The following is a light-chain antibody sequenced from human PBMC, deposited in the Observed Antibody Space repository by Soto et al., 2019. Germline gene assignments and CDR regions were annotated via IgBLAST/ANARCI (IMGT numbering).Light chain of an antibody. Sequence: QSVLTQPASVSGSPGQSITISYTGTSSDVGGYNYVSWYQHHPGKAPKLIIYDVSNRPSGVSIRFSASKSDNTASLTISGLQPEDEADYHCSSYTTSNTRQIVFGTGTKVTVL. V-gene: IGLV2-14*03. CDR3: SSYTTSNTRQIV. J-gene: IGLJ1*01. CDR2: DVS. CDR1: SSDVGGYNY.